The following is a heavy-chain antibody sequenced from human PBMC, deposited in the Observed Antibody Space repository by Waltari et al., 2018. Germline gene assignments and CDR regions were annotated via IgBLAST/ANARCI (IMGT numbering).Heavy chain of an antibody. CDR1: GDSITSSYS. V-gene: IGHV4-4*02. J-gene: IGHJ4*02. CDR2: VHGSGRT. CDR3: ARDRGRGLYLDS. D-gene: IGHD2-15*01. Sequence: QLQLQESGPGLVEPSGTLSLTCGVAGDSITSSYSWNWVRQSPGKGLEWIGQVHGSGRTNYNPSLASRVTVSLDTYNNQFSLKVASATAADTAVYYCARDRGRGLYLDSWGPGTLVTVSP.